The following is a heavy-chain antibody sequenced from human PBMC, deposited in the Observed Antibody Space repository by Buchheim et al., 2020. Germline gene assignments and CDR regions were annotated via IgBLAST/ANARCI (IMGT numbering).Heavy chain of an antibody. V-gene: IGHV4-39*07. Sequence: QLQLQESGPGLVKPSETLSLTCTVSGGSISNSAYFWGWIRQPPGKGPEWIATIRYSGTTYFTPSLQNRFPISVDTSKHQFSLTLRSVTAADTALYYCARENRDGYRNGVDVWGQGTT. CDR2: IRYSGTT. D-gene: IGHD5-24*01. CDR3: ARENRDGYRNGVDV. J-gene: IGHJ6*02. CDR1: GGSISNSAYF.